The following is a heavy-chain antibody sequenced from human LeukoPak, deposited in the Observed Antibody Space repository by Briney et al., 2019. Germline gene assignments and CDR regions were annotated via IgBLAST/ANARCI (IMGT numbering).Heavy chain of an antibody. CDR3: ARLLRRARYYFDY. Sequence: SETLSLTCTVSGGSISNSGYYWGWIRQPPGKGLEWIGSIYYSGSTYYNPSLKSRVTISVDTSKNQFSLKLSSVTAADTAVYYCARLLRRARYYFDYWGQGTPVTVSS. CDR2: IYYSGST. CDR1: GGSISNSGYY. J-gene: IGHJ4*02. V-gene: IGHV4-39*01. D-gene: IGHD2-21*02.